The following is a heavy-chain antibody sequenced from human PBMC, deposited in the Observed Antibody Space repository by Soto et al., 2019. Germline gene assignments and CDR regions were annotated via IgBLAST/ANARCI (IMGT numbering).Heavy chain of an antibody. J-gene: IGHJ4*02. CDR1: GGSFSGYY. CDR2: INHSGST. Sequence: QVQLQQWGAGLLKPSGTLSLTCAVYGGSFSGYYWSWIRQPPGKGLEWFGEINHSGSTNYNPSLKSRVAISVVTSTNQFSLKLSCVTAADTAVYYCARGRVLDIVVVVAAGIFDYWGQGTLVTVSS. D-gene: IGHD2-15*01. CDR3: ARGRVLDIVVVVAAGIFDY. V-gene: IGHV4-34*01.